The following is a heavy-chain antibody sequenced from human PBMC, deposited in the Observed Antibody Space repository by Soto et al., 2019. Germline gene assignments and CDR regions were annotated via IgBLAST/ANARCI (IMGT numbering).Heavy chain of an antibody. CDR3: ARHYCSGGTCLFAP. CDR2: IKQDGSEK. J-gene: IGHJ5*02. D-gene: IGHD2-15*01. CDR1: GFTFSSFW. Sequence: EVQLVESGGGLVQPGGSLRLSCAASGFTFSSFWMTWVRQAPGKGLEWVANIKQDGSEKYYVDSVKGRFTISRDNAKNSLYLQMNSLRVEDTAVYYCARHYCSGGTCLFAPWGQGTLVTVSS. V-gene: IGHV3-7*01.